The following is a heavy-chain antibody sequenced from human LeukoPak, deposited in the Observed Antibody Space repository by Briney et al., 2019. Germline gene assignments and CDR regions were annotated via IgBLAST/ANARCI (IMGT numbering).Heavy chain of an antibody. CDR3: ARGDTISTR. V-gene: IGHV4-59*01. CDR2: IYYSGST. Sequence: TSETLSLTCTVSGGSISSYYWSWIRQPPGKGLEWIGYIYYSGSTNYNPSLKSRVTISVDTSKNQFSLKLSSVTAADTAVYYCARGDTISTRWGQGTLVTVSS. J-gene: IGHJ4*02. D-gene: IGHD2/OR15-2a*01. CDR1: GGSISSYY.